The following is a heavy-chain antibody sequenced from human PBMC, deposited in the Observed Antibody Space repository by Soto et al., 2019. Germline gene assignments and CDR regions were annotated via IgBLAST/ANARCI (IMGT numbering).Heavy chain of an antibody. CDR2: IDNGGHT. Sequence: QVQLRESGPGLVKPSHTLSLTCTVSGVSMSSNNYYWNWILQHPGEGLERIGYIDNGGHTYYNPSLKSHVAISAETSKTQSSLRLSSVTAADTALYYCARSSALLGDLWGKGILVIVSS. V-gene: IGHV4-31*01. CDR3: ARSSALLGDL. CDR1: GVSMSSNNYY. D-gene: IGHD3-10*01. J-gene: IGHJ5*02.